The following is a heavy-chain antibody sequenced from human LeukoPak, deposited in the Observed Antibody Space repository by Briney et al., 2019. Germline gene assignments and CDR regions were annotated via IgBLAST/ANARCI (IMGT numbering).Heavy chain of an antibody. Sequence: GGSLRLSCAASGFTFNNYGMHWVRQAPGKGLEWVAVISYDGRNIHYPDSVKGRFTISRDISTDTLWLQMDSLRTEDTAVYYCAKGPLRGTAAAIDYWGQETLVTVSS. J-gene: IGHJ4*02. CDR1: GFTFNNYG. V-gene: IGHV3-30*18. D-gene: IGHD2-2*01. CDR2: ISYDGRNI. CDR3: AKGPLRGTAAAIDY.